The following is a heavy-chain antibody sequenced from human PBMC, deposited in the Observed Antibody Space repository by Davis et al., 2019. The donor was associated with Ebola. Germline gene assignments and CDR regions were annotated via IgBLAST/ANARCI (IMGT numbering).Heavy chain of an antibody. V-gene: IGHV3-23*01. Sequence: GESLKISCAASGFTFNIYAMSWVRQAPGKGLEWVSSITDRGYETYYADSVKGRFTISRDNSKNMLYLQMNNLRAEDTAVYFCVGTTTSLPAYWGQGTLVTVSS. CDR2: ITDRGYET. J-gene: IGHJ4*02. CDR3: VGTTTSLPAY. CDR1: GFTFNIYA. D-gene: IGHD7-27*01.